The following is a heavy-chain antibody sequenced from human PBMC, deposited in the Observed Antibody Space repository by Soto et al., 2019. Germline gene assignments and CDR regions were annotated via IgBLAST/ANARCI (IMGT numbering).Heavy chain of an antibody. D-gene: IGHD6-19*01. CDR3: ARGNPYSSGWFSTFDY. CDR2: IYYSGST. CDR1: GGSISSFY. V-gene: IGHV4-59*01. Sequence: SETLSLTCTVSGGSISSFYWSWIRQPPGKGLEWIGYIYYSGSTNYNPSLKSRVTISVDTSKNQFSLKLSSVTAADTAVYHCARGNPYSSGWFSTFDYWGQGTLVTVSS. J-gene: IGHJ4*02.